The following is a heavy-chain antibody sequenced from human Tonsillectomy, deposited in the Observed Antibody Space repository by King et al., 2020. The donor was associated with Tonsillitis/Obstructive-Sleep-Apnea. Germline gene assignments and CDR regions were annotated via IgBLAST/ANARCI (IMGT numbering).Heavy chain of an antibody. CDR3: ARVGPDYLDAFDI. J-gene: IGHJ3*02. Sequence: LQLQESGPGLVKPSETLSLTCTVSGGSISSYYWSWIRLPAGEGLKWIGHVYTSGSTNYNPSLKSRVTMSVDTSKNQFSLKVTSVTAADTAVYYCARVGPDYLDAFDIWGQGTMVTVSS. D-gene: IGHD4/OR15-4a*01. CDR2: VYTSGST. CDR1: GGSISSYY. V-gene: IGHV4-4*07.